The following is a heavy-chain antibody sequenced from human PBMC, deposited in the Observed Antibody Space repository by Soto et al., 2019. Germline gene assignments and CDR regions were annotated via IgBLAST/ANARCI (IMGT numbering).Heavy chain of an antibody. D-gene: IGHD5-12*01. V-gene: IGHV1-18*01. CDR1: GYTFTSYG. CDR3: ARGGYDLDFDY. J-gene: IGHJ4*02. CDR2: ISAYNGNT. Sequence: ASVKVSSKASGYTFTSYGISWVRQAPGQGLEWMGWISAYNGNTNYAQKLQGRVTMTTDTSTSTAYMELNSLRAEDTAVYYCARGGYDLDFDYWGQGTLVTVSS.